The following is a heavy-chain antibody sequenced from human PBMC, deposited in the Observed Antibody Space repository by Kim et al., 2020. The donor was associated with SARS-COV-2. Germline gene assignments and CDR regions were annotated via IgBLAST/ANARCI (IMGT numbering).Heavy chain of an antibody. Sequence: ASVKVSCKASGGTFSSYAISWVRQAPGQGLEWMGGIIPIFGTANYAQKFQGRVTITADESTSTAYMELSSLRSEDTAVYYCASISSSWRLDYYYGMDVWGQGTTVTAS. J-gene: IGHJ6*02. V-gene: IGHV1-69*13. CDR1: GGTFSSYA. D-gene: IGHD6-13*01. CDR3: ASISSSWRLDYYYGMDV. CDR2: IIPIFGTA.